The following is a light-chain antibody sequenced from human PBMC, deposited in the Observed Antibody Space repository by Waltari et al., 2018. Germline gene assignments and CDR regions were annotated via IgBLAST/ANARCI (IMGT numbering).Light chain of an antibody. V-gene: IGLV8-61*01. J-gene: IGLJ2*01. CDR1: SGSVSTSYY. Sequence: QTVVTQEPSLSVSPGGTVTLTCGLSSGSVSTSYYPSWYQQTPGQAPRPLIFSTTTRSSGGPDRFSGSILGNKASLTITGAQADDESDYYCVLYMGNGISLFGGGTRLTVL. CDR3: VLYMGNGISL. CDR2: STT.